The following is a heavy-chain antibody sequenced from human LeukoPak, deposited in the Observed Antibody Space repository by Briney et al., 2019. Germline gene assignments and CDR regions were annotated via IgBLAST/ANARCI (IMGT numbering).Heavy chain of an antibody. Sequence: PGGSLRLSCAASGFTFSSYAMSWVRQAPGKGLEWVSAISGSGGSTYYADSVKGRFTISRDNSKNTLYLQMNSLRAEDTAVYYCTLVTLRAAAERRLDYWGQGTLVTVSS. CDR2: ISGSGGST. CDR1: GFTFSSYA. D-gene: IGHD6-13*01. CDR3: TLVTLRAAAERRLDY. J-gene: IGHJ4*02. V-gene: IGHV3-23*01.